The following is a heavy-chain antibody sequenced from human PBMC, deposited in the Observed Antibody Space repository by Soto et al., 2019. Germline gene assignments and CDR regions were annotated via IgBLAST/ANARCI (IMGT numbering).Heavy chain of an antibody. V-gene: IGHV3-43*01. D-gene: IGHD2-15*01. J-gene: IGHJ4*02. CDR1: GFTFDEYT. CDR2: ISWDGGTT. Sequence: EVLLEESGGAVVQPGGSLRVSCVASGFTFDEYTMHWVRQAPGKGLEWISLISWDGGTTYYADSVKGRFPISRDTGKNSLYLQKDSLRAEDTALYYCTKVKKKYWTASGVDFGSWGQGTLVTVSS. CDR3: TKVKKKYWTASGVDFGS.